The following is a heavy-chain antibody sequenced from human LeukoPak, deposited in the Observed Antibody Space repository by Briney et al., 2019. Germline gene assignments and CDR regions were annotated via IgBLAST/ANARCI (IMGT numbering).Heavy chain of an antibody. J-gene: IGHJ5*02. CDR1: GYSFTDYY. CDR2: INPNSGGT. V-gene: IGHV1-8*02. Sequence: EASVKVSCKTSGYSFTDYYMHWVRQAPGQGLEWMGWINPNSGGTSSAQKFQGRVTMTRNTSISTAYMELSSLRSKDTAVYYCARGGYNDWFDPWGQGTLVTVSS. D-gene: IGHD5-12*01. CDR3: ARGGYNDWFDP.